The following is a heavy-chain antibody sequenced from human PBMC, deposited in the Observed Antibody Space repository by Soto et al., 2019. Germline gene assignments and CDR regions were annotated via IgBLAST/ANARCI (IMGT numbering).Heavy chain of an antibody. V-gene: IGHV3-23*01. CDR1: GFTFSRYA. D-gene: IGHD3-22*01. Sequence: EVQLLESGGGLVQPGGSLRLSCAASGFTFSRYAMNLVRQAPGKGLEWVSAISGSAATTHFADSVKGRFTISRDNSKNTLYLQMNSLRAEDTAVYYCARDRSYYDSSGSYSPPYWGQGTLVTVSS. CDR3: ARDRSYYDSSGSYSPPY. J-gene: IGHJ4*02. CDR2: ISGSAATT.